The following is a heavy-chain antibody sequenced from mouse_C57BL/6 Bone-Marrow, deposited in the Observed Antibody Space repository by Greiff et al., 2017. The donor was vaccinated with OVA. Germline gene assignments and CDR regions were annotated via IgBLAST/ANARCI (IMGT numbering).Heavy chain of an antibody. CDR3: ARDLPYYFDY. CDR1: GFTFSSYA. Sequence: EVQRVESGGGLVKPGGSLKLSCAASGFTFSSYAMSWVRQTPEKRLEWVATISDGGSYTYYPDNVKGRFTIYRDNAKNNLYLQMSHLKSEDTAMYYWARDLPYYFDYWGQGTTLTVSS. CDR2: ISDGGSYT. J-gene: IGHJ2*01. V-gene: IGHV5-4*01.